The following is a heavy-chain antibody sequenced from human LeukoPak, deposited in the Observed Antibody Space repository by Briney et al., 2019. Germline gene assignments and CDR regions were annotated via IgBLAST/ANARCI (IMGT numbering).Heavy chain of an antibody. Sequence: ETLSLTCAVYGGSFSGYYWSWVRQAPGKGLEWVSTISSSGSSTYYADSVKGRLTISRDNSKNTLYLQMNSLRAEDTAVYYCGKADRIFGMVIAFDYWGQGTLVTASS. D-gene: IGHD3-3*01. CDR2: ISSSGSST. CDR3: GKADRIFGMVIAFDY. CDR1: GGSFSGYY. J-gene: IGHJ4*02. V-gene: IGHV3-23*01.